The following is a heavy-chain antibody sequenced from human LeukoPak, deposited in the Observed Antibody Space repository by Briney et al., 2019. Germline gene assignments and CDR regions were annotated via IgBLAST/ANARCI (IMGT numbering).Heavy chain of an antibody. J-gene: IGHJ6*04. Sequence: GASVKVSCKASGYTFTSFDINWVRQAAGQGLEWMGWMNPNSGNTGYAQKFQGRVTMTRDTSISTAYMELSRLRSDDTAVYYCARASWNDGLDVWGKGTTVTVSS. CDR3: ARASWNDGLDV. CDR1: GYTFTSFD. V-gene: IGHV1-8*01. D-gene: IGHD1-1*01. CDR2: MNPNSGNT.